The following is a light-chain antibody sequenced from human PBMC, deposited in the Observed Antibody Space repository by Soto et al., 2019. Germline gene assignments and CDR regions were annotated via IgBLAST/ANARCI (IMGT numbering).Light chain of an antibody. J-gene: IGKJ2*01. CDR1: QSVRSN. Sequence: EIVMTQSPATLSVSPGERVALSCRASQSVRSNFAWYQQKPGQAPRILIYDASTRATGIPARFSGSGSGTEFTLPISGLQSEDFGVYYCQQYNNWPYTFGQGTKLEIK. CDR3: QQYNNWPYT. CDR2: DAS. V-gene: IGKV3-15*01.